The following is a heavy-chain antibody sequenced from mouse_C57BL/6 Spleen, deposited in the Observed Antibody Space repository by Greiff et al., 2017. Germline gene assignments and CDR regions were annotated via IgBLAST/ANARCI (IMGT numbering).Heavy chain of an antibody. V-gene: IGHV1-55*01. D-gene: IGHD1-1*01. CDR3: ARTPSYGSSPWFAY. CDR2: IYPGSGST. CDR1: GYTFTSYW. Sequence: QVQLKQPGAELVKPGASVKMSCKASGYTFTSYWITWVKQRPGQGLEWIGDIYPGSGSTNYNEKFKSKATLTVDTSSSTAYMQLSSLTSEDSAVYYCARTPSYGSSPWFAYWGQGTLVTVSA. J-gene: IGHJ3*01.